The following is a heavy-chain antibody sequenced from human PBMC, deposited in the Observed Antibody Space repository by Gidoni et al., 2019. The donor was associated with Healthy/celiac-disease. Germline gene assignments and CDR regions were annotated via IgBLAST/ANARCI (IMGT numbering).Heavy chain of an antibody. CDR1: GFTFSSYD. J-gene: IGHJ4*02. D-gene: IGHD2-15*01. Sequence: EVQLVESGGGLVQPGGSLRLSCAASGFTFSSYDMHWVRQAPGKGLEWVSAIGTAGDTYYPGSVKGRFTNSRENAKNSLYLQMNSLRAGDTAVYYCARWGPANCSGGSCYFDYWGQGTLVTVSS. CDR2: IGTAGDT. V-gene: IGHV3-13*04. CDR3: ARWGPANCSGGSCYFDY.